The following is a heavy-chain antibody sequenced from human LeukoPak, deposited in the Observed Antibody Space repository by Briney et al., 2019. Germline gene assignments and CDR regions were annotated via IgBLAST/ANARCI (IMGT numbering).Heavy chain of an antibody. D-gene: IGHD6-19*01. V-gene: IGHV1-69*05. CDR3: ARDRDRTVAGTSFDY. Sequence: ASVKVSCKASGVSLTSYSISWVRQAPGQGLEWMGGIIPIFGTTNYAQKFQDRVTITTDESTSTAYMELSSLRSDDTAVYFCARDRDRTVAGTSFDYWGQGTLVTVSS. CDR2: IIPIFGTT. J-gene: IGHJ4*02. CDR1: GVSLTSYS.